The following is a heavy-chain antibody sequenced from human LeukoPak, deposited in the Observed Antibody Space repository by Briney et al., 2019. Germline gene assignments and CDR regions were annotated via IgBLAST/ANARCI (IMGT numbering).Heavy chain of an antibody. V-gene: IGHV4-39*01. CDR3: ARLPLSTSDYNPSDY. CDR1: GGSISSSPYY. J-gene: IGHJ4*02. D-gene: IGHD3-10*01. CDR2: IYYNGNT. Sequence: SETLSLTCTVSGGSISSSPYYWGWIRQPPGKGLEWIANIYYNGNTYYNPSLKSRVTISVDTSKNEFSLKLISVTAADTAVYYCARLPLSTSDYNPSDYWGQGTLVTVSS.